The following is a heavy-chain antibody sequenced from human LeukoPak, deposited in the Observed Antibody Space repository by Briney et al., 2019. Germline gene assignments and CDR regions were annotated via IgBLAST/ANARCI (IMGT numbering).Heavy chain of an antibody. CDR1: GYTLNALS. D-gene: IGHD3-10*01. Sequence: ASVKVFCKASGYTLNALSIHWVRQAPGKGLEWMGGLDPVDGGTIYAQRFQGRVTMTEDTSTDTAYLDLRSLRSDDTAVYYCTTSRRFYYGSGTFQYWGQGTLLTVSS. V-gene: IGHV1-24*01. J-gene: IGHJ1*01. CDR2: LDPVDGGT. CDR3: TTSRRFYYGSGTFQY.